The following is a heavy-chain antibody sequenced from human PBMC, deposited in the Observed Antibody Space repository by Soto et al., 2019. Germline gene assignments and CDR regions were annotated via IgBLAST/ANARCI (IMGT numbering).Heavy chain of an antibody. V-gene: IGHV3-30*03. Sequence: VQLAESGGGLVEPGESLRLSCAASGFTFSNYGMHWVRQAPGKGLEWVAVTSYDGSNQYYADSVKGRFTISRDNSKNALYLQMPSLRADDTAVYYCARAPSSGYFYVWFDPWGQGTQVTVSS. J-gene: IGHJ5*02. D-gene: IGHD3-22*01. CDR2: TSYDGSNQ. CDR1: GFTFSNYG. CDR3: ARAPSSGYFYVWFDP.